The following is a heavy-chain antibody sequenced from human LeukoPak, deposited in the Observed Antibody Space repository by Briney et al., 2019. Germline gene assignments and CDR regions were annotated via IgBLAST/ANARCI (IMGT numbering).Heavy chain of an antibody. D-gene: IGHD3-16*02. CDR1: GSSISSYY. CDR2: SYYSRST. Sequence: SETLSLTCTVSGSSISSYYWSWIRQPPGKGLEWIGYSYYSRSTNYNPSLKSRVTISVDTSKNQFSLKLSSVTAADTAVYYCAREGELSRFDPWGQGTLVTVSS. J-gene: IGHJ5*02. V-gene: IGHV4-59*01. CDR3: AREGELSRFDP.